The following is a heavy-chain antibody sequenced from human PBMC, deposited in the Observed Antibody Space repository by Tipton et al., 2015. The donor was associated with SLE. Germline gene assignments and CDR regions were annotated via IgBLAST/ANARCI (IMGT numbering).Heavy chain of an antibody. CDR2: FHYSGNR. V-gene: IGHV4-39*07. D-gene: IGHD3-22*01. J-gene: IGHJ4*02. Sequence: TLSLTCSVSGDSISRDTYYWAWVWIRQPTGKGLEWIGRFHYSGNRYYNPSLKRRVSISVDTSKNQFSLKLSAVTAADTAVYYCARQAYYSSGYADYWGQGTLVTVSS. CDR1: GDSISRDTYY. CDR3: ARQAYYSSGYADY.